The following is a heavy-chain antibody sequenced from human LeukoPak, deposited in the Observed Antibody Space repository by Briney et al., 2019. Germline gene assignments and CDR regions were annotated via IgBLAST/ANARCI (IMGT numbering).Heavy chain of an antibody. J-gene: IGHJ6*02. CDR1: GFTFNVYA. D-gene: IGHD1-26*01. CDR2: ITHGGDKT. CDR3: ARDLWVLGNMAPHGMDV. Sequence: GGSLRLSCAASGFTFNVYAITWVRQAPGKGLEWVATITHGGDKTFYADSVKGRFTISRDNSKNTLHLQMNNLRADDTAVYYCARDLWVLGNMAPHGMDVWGQGTTVIVSS. V-gene: IGHV3-23*01.